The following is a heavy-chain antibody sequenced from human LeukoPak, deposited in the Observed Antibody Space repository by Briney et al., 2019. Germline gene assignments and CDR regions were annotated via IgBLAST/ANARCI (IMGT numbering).Heavy chain of an antibody. CDR1: GFTFSSYG. Sequence: PGRSLRLSCAASGFTFSSYGMNWVRQAPVKGLEWVAVISYDGSNEYYADSVKGRFTISRDNSKNTLYLQMNSLRAEDTAVYYCAKYGLHLLLIDYWGQGTLVTVSS. J-gene: IGHJ4*02. D-gene: IGHD3-22*01. CDR2: ISYDGSNE. V-gene: IGHV3-30*18. CDR3: AKYGLHLLLIDY.